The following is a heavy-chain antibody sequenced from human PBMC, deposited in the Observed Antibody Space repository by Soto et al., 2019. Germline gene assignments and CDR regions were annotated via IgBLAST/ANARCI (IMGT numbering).Heavy chain of an antibody. CDR3: ARDYGDYDLDY. CDR2: VYYSGIT. V-gene: IGHV4-59*01. J-gene: IGHJ4*02. Sequence: QVQLQESGPGLVKPSETLSLTCTVSGGSIGDSITNYYWTWIRQSPGKGLEWIGYVYYSGITKYSPSLKSRVNILVDTPKNQFSLKLSSVTAADTAVYYCARDYGDYDLDYWGQGNLVTVSS. D-gene: IGHD4-17*01. CDR1: GGSIGDSITNYY.